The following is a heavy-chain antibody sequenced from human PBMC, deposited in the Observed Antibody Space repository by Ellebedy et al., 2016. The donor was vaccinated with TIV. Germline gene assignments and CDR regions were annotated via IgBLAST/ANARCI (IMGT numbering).Heavy chain of an antibody. CDR2: IDFSGTGT. CDR3: ARTYQTAMVRGVISPCDY. D-gene: IGHD3-10*01. V-gene: IGHV3-21*01. CDR1: GFTFSIAG. J-gene: IGHJ4*02. Sequence: GGSLRLSXAASGFTFSIAGMTWVRQAPGKGLEWVATIDFSGTGTYYADSVKGRFTISRDNAKNSLYLQMNSLRAEDTAVYYCARTYQTAMVRGVISPCDYWGQGTLVTVSS.